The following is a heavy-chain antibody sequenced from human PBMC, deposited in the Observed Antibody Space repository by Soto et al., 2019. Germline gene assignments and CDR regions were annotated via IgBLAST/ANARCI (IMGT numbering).Heavy chain of an antibody. CDR3: ARTDRDFYGLDV. CDR2: IGAAGDP. Sequence: EVQLVESGGGLVQPGGSLRLSCEASGFTFRNYDMHWVRQGTGKGLEWVSGIGAAGDPDYADYVEGRFTISRENAQNSFFLQMNSLRVGDTAVYYCARTDRDFYGLDVWGQGTTVIVSS. CDR1: GFTFRNYD. J-gene: IGHJ6*02. V-gene: IGHV3-13*05.